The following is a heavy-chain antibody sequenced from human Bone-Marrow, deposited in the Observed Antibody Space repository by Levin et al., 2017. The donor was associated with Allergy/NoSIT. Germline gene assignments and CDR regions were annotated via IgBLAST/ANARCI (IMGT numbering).Heavy chain of an antibody. V-gene: IGHV3-23*01. J-gene: IGHJ4*02. D-gene: IGHD6-19*01. CDR2: ISASGGST. CDR1: GFIFSAYA. Sequence: PGGSLRLSCAGSGFIFSAYAMSWVRQAPGKGLEWVSGISASGGSTDYADSVKGRFTISRDNSKRTLHLQMNGLRAEDTAVYYCASRQGGAGYWGQGTLVTVSS. CDR3: ASRQGGAGY.